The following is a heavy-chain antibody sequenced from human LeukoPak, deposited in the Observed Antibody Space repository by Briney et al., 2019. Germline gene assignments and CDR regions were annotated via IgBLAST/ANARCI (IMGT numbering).Heavy chain of an antibody. CDR3: ARAKLTMVRGVHVDY. CDR1: GGSFSGYY. D-gene: IGHD3-10*01. V-gene: IGHV4-34*01. J-gene: IGHJ4*02. CDR2: INHSGST. Sequence: PSETLSLTCAVYGGSFSGYYWSWIRQPPVKGLEWIGEINHSGSTNYNPSLKSRVTISVDTSKNQFSLKLSSVTAADTAVYYCARAKLTMVRGVHVDYWGQGTLVTVSS.